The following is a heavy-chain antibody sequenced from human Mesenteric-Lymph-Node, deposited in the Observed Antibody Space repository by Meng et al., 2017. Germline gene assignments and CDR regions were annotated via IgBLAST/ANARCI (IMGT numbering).Heavy chain of an antibody. Sequence: SETLSLPCLLPGGSISGSDYYWGWIRQPPGKGLEWIGSIYYSGSTYYNPSLKSRVTISVDQYKNQFSLKLSSVTAADTAVYYYARAVRSGWSGYFDLWGHGTVVTVSS. D-gene: IGHD6-19*01. V-gene: IGHV4-39*07. J-gene: IGHJ2*01. CDR3: ARAVRSGWSGYFDL. CDR1: GGSISGSDYY. CDR2: IYYSGST.